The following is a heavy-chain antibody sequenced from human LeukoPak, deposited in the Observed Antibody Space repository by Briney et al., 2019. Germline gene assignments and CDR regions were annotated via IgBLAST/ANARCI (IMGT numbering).Heavy chain of an antibody. Sequence: SETLSLTCTVSGGSISSSSYYWGWIRQPPGKGLEWIGSIYYSGSTYYNPSLKSRVTISVDTSKNQFSLKLSSVTAADTAVYYCARARILLWFGELLVTDAFDIWGQGTMVTVSS. J-gene: IGHJ3*02. CDR1: GGSISSSSYY. CDR3: ARARILLWFGELLVTDAFDI. D-gene: IGHD3-10*01. CDR2: IYYSGST. V-gene: IGHV4-39*07.